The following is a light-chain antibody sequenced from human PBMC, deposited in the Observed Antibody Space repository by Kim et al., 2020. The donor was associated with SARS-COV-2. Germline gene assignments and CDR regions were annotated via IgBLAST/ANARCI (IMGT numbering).Light chain of an antibody. J-gene: IGKJ2*03. CDR1: QSISSW. CDR3: QQYNSYSPYS. CDR2: KAS. Sequence: ASGGDRGTITCRASQSISSWLAWYQQKPGKAPKLLIYKASSLERGVPSRFSGSGSGTEFTLTISSLQPDDFATYYCQQYNSYSPYSFGQGTKLEI. V-gene: IGKV1-5*03.